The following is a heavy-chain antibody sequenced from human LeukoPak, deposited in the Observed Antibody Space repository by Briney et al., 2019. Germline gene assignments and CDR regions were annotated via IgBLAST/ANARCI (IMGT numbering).Heavy chain of an antibody. J-gene: IGHJ3*02. D-gene: IGHD5-18*01. V-gene: IGHV4-59*02. CDR3: ASVDTAMADDAFDI. CDR1: GVSVTSYY. Sequence: SETLSLTCTVSGVSVTSYYWSWIRQPPGKGLEWIGYIYYSGSTNYNPSLKSRVTISVDTSKNQFSLKLSSVTAADTAVYYCASVDTAMADDAFDIWGQGTMVTVSS. CDR2: IYYSGST.